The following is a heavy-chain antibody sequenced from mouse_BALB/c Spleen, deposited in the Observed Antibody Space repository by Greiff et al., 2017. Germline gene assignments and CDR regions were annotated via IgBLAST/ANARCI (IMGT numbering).Heavy chain of an antibody. J-gene: IGHJ2*01. CDR3: ARGRITTAYYFDY. CDR1: GFTFSDYY. V-gene: IGHV5-4*02. Sequence: EVQVVESGGGLVKPGGSLKLSCAASGFTFSDYYMYWVRQTPEKRLEWVATISDGGSYTYYPDSVKGRFTISRDNAKNNLYLQMSSLKSEDTAMYYCARGRITTAYYFDYWGQGTTLTVSS. D-gene: IGHD1-2*01. CDR2: ISDGGSYT.